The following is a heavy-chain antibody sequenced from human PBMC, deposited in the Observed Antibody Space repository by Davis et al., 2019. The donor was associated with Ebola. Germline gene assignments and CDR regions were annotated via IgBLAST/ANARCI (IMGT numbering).Heavy chain of an antibody. D-gene: IGHD3-16*02. J-gene: IGHJ4*02. V-gene: IGHV3-53*01. CDR2: IYTGGRT. CDR1: GFRVGGPY. CDR3: ANVHYDYIWGSYRHPRDY. Sequence: GESLKISCAASGFRVGGPYMSWVRQAPGKGLEWVSVIYTGGRTYYADSVKGRFTISRDNSKSTLYLRMNSLRAEDTAVYYCANVHYDYIWGSYRHPRDYWGLGTLVTVSS.